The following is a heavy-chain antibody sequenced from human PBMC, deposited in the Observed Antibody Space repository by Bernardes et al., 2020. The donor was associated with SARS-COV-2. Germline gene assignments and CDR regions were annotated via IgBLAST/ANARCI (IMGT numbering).Heavy chain of an antibody. CDR2: IYWDDDK. D-gene: IGHD1-26*01. Sequence: SGPTLVKPTQTLTLTCTFSGFSLSTVGVGVGWIRQPPGKALEWLALIYWDDDKRYRPSLKNRLTITRDTSKNQVVLTFSKMDPVDTAKYYCAHVRVGGRMGNQYPLTAPWCFDYWGQGTLVTVSS. CDR1: GFSLSTVGVG. J-gene: IGHJ4*02. V-gene: IGHV2-5*02. CDR3: AHVRVGGRMGNQYPLTAPWCFDY.